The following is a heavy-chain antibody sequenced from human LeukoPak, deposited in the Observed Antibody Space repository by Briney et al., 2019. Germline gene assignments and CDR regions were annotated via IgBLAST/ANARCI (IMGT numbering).Heavy chain of an antibody. CDR2: VSYSGST. CDR3: ARDGSPYYYDSSGYHT. D-gene: IGHD3-22*01. J-gene: IGHJ5*02. V-gene: IGHV4-59*13. CDR1: GGSISSYH. Sequence: PSETLSLTCTVSGGSISSYHWSWIRQPPGKGLEWIGYVSYSGSTNYNPSLMSRVTISLNTSKKQFSLKLSSVTAADTAVYYCARDGSPYYYDSSGYHTWGQGTLVTVSS.